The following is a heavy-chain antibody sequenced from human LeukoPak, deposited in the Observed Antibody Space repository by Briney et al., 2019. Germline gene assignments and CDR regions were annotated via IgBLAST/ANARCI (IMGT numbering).Heavy chain of an antibody. CDR2: IKQDGSEK. CDR1: GFTFSSYW. V-gene: IGHV3-7*01. D-gene: IGHD6-19*01. CDR3: ARGTYSSGSGYMDV. Sequence: GGSLRLSCAASGFTFSSYWMSWVRQAPGKGLEWVANIKQDGSEKYYVDSVKGRFTISRDNAKNSLYLQMNSLRAEDTAVYYCARGTYSSGSGYMDVWGKGTTVTISS. J-gene: IGHJ6*03.